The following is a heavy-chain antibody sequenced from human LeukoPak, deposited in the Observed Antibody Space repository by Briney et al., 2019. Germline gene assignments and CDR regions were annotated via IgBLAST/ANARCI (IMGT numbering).Heavy chain of an antibody. V-gene: IGHV4-30-4*01. Sequence: SETLSLTCTVSGGSISSGDYYWSWIRQPPGKGLEWIGYIYYSGSTYYNPSLKSRVTISVDTSKNQFSLKLSSVTAADTAVYYCARDRSGEHGMDVWGQGTTVTVSS. CDR2: IYYSGST. CDR3: ARDRSGEHGMDV. CDR1: GGSISSGDYY. D-gene: IGHD3-10*01. J-gene: IGHJ6*02.